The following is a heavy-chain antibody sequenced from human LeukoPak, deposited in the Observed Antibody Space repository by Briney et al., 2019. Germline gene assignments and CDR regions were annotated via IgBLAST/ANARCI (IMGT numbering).Heavy chain of an antibody. CDR2: IYPGDSDT. Sequence: GESLKISRKGSGYSFTSYWIGWVRQMPGKGLGWMGIIYPGDSDTRYSPSFQGQVTISADKSISTAYLQWSSLKASDTAMYYCARHGALLWFGELLSGWFDPWGQGTLVTVSS. J-gene: IGHJ5*02. CDR3: ARHGALLWFGELLSGWFDP. V-gene: IGHV5-51*01. CDR1: GYSFTSYW. D-gene: IGHD3-10*01.